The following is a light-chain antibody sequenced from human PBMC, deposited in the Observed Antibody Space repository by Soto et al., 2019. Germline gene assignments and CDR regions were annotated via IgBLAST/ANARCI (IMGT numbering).Light chain of an antibody. CDR2: GGY. V-gene: IGKV1-39*01. CDR1: QTISTP. Sequence: DIQMTQSPSSLSASPGDRVTITCRAGQTISTPLSWYHQRPGKTPNLLIYGGYFLQSGVPSRFSGSGSGTEFTLTISSLQPEDFGTYFCQQSYNTPYTFGQGTKLEI. J-gene: IGKJ2*01. CDR3: QQSYNTPYT.